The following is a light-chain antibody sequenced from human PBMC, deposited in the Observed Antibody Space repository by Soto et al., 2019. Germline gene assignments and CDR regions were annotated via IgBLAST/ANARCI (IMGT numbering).Light chain of an antibody. J-gene: IGLJ1*01. CDR1: SSDIGAYDY. Sequence: QSVLTQPRSVSGSPGQSVTISCTGTSSDIGAYDYVSWYQQHPGKAPKLLIYGVSQRPSGVPDRFSASKSDNTASLTISGLQADDEADYYCCSYVGVYTFDVFGTGTKSPS. CDR3: CSYVGVYTFDV. V-gene: IGLV2-11*01. CDR2: GVS.